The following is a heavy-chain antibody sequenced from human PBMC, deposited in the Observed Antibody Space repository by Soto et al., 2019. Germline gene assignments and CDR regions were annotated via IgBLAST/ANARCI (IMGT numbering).Heavy chain of an antibody. CDR1: GFTFTSYS. CDR2: MTTNSDI. CDR3: AGEETACPHAYGLDA. J-gene: IGHJ6*02. V-gene: IGHV3-21*01. D-gene: IGHD2-21*02. Sequence: GGSLRLSCAASGFTFTSYSIHWVRQAPGRGLEWVSAMTTNSDIYYADSVKGRFTISRDNAKNSVSLQMDSLRAEDTAVHFCAGEETACPHAYGLDAWGQGTTVTVSS.